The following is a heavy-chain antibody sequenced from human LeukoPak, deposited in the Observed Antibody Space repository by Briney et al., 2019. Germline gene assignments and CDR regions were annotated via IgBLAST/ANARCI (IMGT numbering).Heavy chain of an antibody. CDR2: IYYSGST. J-gene: IGHJ4*02. V-gene: IGHV4-59*01. CDR3: ARDPGRRGSGLD. CDR1: GGSISNYY. Sequence: KPSETLSLTCTVSGGSISNYYLNWIRQPPGKGLEWVGRIYYSGSTSYNPSLKSRVTISVDTSKNQFSLRLNSVTAADTAVYYCARDPGRRGSGLDWGQGSLVTVSS. D-gene: IGHD6-25*01.